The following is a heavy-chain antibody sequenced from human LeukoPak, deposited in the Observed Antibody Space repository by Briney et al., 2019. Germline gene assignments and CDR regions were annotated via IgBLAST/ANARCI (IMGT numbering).Heavy chain of an antibody. Sequence: ASVKVSCKASGYTFTGYYMHWVRQAPGQGLEWMGWINPNSGGTNNAQKFQGRVTMTRDTSFSTAYMELSRLRSDDTAVYYCAREAITIVGVVSSGGNWFDPWGQGTLVTVSS. CDR1: GYTFTGYY. CDR3: AREAITIVGVVSSGGNWFDP. V-gene: IGHV1-2*02. J-gene: IGHJ5*02. CDR2: INPNSGGT. D-gene: IGHD3-3*01.